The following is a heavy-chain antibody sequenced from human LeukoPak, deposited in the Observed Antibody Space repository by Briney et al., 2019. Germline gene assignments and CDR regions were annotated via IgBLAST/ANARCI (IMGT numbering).Heavy chain of an antibody. Sequence: GGSLRLSCAASGFTFSSYSMNWVRQAPGKGLEWVSSISSSSSYIYYADSVKGRFTISRDNAKNSLYLQMNSLRAEDTAVYYCARGPGQGFCSCGSCCPRAFDIWGQGTMVTVPS. CDR2: ISSSSSYI. CDR1: GFTFSSYS. V-gene: IGHV3-21*01. D-gene: IGHD2-15*01. J-gene: IGHJ3*02. CDR3: ARGPGQGFCSCGSCCPRAFDI.